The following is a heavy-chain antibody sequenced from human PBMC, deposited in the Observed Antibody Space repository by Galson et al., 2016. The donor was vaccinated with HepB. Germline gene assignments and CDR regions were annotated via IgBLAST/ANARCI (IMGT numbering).Heavy chain of an antibody. CDR1: GGSIISTKYY. CDR2: IYYSGNS. CDR3: ARRVSDRWYESFEGYFDL. D-gene: IGHD4-23*01. Sequence: SETLSLTCTVSGGSIISTKYYWGWIRQSPGKGLEWIATIYYSGNSYYNPSLKSRVAISVDTSKNQFSLRLTSVTAADTAEYFCARRVSDRWYESFEGYFDLWGRGNLVTVSS. V-gene: IGHV4-39*01. J-gene: IGHJ2*01.